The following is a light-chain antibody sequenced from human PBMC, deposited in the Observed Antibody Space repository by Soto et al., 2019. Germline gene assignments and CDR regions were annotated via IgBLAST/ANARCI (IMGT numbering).Light chain of an antibody. Sequence: MVLTQSPGTLSLSPGERTTLSCRASQSISRYLAWYQQKPGQGPRLLIYGASSRATGTPDRFSGSGSGTDFTRTINRLEPEDFALYYWQQYGSSPPTFGQGTKVDVK. CDR3: QQYGSSPPT. V-gene: IGKV3-20*01. J-gene: IGKJ1*01. CDR2: GAS. CDR1: QSISRY.